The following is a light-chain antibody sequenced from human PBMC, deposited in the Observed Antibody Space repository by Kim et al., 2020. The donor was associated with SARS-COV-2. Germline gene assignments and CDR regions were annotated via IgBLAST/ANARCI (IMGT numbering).Light chain of an antibody. CDR3: QQYYSSPRT. V-gene: IGKV4-1*01. CDR2: WAS. Sequence: ATINCKSSQSVLYSSNNKNYVTWYQQRPGQPPKLLIYWASTRQSGVPDRFSSSGSGTDFTLTISSLQAEDVAIYYCQQYYSSPRTFGQGTKVDIK. J-gene: IGKJ1*01. CDR1: QSVLYSSNNKNY.